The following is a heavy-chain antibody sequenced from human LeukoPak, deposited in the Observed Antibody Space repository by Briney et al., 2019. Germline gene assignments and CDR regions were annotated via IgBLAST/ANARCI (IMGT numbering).Heavy chain of an antibody. CDR3: ARYFTVPLRGSGSNFDY. CDR2: INPNSGGT. CDR1: GYTFTGYY. J-gene: IGHJ4*02. D-gene: IGHD3-10*01. V-gene: IGHV1-2*02. Sequence: ASVKVSCKASGYTFTGYYMHWVRQAPGQGLEWMGWINPNSGGTNYAQKLQGRVTMTTDTSTSTAYMELRSLRSDDTAVYYCARYFTVPLRGSGSNFDYWGQGTLVTVSS.